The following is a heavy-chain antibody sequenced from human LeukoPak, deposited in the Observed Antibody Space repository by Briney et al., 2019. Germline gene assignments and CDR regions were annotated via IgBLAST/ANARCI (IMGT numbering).Heavy chain of an antibody. CDR2: INSDGSST. CDR3: AMVRGYYYHGLDV. Sequence: PGGSLRLSCAASGFTYSSYLMHWVRQAPGKGLVWVSRINSDGSSTSYADSVKGRFTISRDNAMNTLYLQMNSLRAEDTAVYYCAMVRGYYYHGLDVWGQGTTVTVSS. CDR1: GFTYSSYL. D-gene: IGHD3-10*01. J-gene: IGHJ6*02. V-gene: IGHV3-74*01.